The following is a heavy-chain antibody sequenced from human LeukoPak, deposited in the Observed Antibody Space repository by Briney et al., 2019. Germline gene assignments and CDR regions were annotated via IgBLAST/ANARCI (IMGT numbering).Heavy chain of an antibody. CDR2: ISWDGGSP. CDR1: GFTFDDYA. V-gene: IGHV3-43D*04. D-gene: IGHD3-10*01. J-gene: IGHJ4*02. CDR3: ATAYGSGSPFDY. Sequence: PGGSLRLSXAASGFTFDDYAMHWVRQAPGKGLEWVSLISWDGGSPYYADSVKGRFTISRDNSKNSLYLQMNSLRAEDTALYYCATAYGSGSPFDYWGQGTLVTVSS.